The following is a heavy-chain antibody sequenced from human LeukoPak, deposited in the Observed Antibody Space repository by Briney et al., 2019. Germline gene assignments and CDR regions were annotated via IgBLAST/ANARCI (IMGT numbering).Heavy chain of an antibody. D-gene: IGHD3-3*01. Sequence: GGSLRLSCAASGFTFSSYSMHWVRQAPGKGLEWVSSINSSSSYIYYADSVKGRFTISRDNAKNSLYLQMNSLRAEDTAVYYCARASSYYDFWSSQLQWVLLDYWGQGTLVTVSS. CDR1: GFTFSSYS. CDR3: ARASSYYDFWSSQLQWVLLDY. CDR2: INSSSSYI. V-gene: IGHV3-21*01. J-gene: IGHJ4*02.